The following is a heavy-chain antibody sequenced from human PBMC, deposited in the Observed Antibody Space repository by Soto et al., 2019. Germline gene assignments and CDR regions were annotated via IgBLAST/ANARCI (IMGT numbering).Heavy chain of an antibody. CDR2: ISAYDGKT. D-gene: IGHD2-2*02. V-gene: IGHV1-18*01. Sequence: ASVKVSCKTSGYTFNTYGINWVRQAPGQGLELMGWISAYDGKTTYAEKFQGRVTLTTDTSTSTAYMELRSLRAEDTAVYYCAKTPPDRYCSSTSCYNWGQGTLVTVSS. CDR3: AKTPPDRYCSSTSCYN. CDR1: GYTFNTYG. J-gene: IGHJ4*02.